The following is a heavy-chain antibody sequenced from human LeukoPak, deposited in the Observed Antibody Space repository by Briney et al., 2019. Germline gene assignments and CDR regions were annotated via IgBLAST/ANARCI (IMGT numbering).Heavy chain of an antibody. J-gene: IGHJ3*02. V-gene: IGHV3-20*04. CDR2: INWNGGST. CDR3: ARGGRLTMIWNGAFDI. Sequence: GGSLRLSSAASGFTFDDYGMSWVRQAPGKGLEWVSGINWNGGSTGYADSVKGRFTISRDNAKNSLYLQMNSLRAEDTALYYCARGGRLTMIWNGAFDIWGQGTMVTVSS. D-gene: IGHD3-22*01. CDR1: GFTFDDYG.